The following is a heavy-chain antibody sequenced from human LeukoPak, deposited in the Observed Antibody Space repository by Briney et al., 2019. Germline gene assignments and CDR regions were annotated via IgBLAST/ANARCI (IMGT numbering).Heavy chain of an antibody. D-gene: IGHD1-26*01. CDR1: GFTFSSYS. J-gene: IGHJ6*02. V-gene: IGHV3-48*01. CDR3: ARDLVRASYYYYGMDV. Sequence: GGSLRLSCAASGFTFSSYSMNWVRQAPGKGLEWVSYISSSSGTIYHADSVKGRFIISRDNARNSLYLQMNSLRAEDTAVYYCARDLVRASYYYYGMDVWGQGTTVTVSS. CDR2: ISSSSGTI.